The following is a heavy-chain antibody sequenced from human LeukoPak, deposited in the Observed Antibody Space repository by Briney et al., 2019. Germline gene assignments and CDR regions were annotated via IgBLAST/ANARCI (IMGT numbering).Heavy chain of an antibody. CDR3: ARAGWLPRVGAFDI. J-gene: IGHJ3*02. Sequence: PSQTLSLTCTVSGGSISSGGYYWSWIRQPPGKGLEWIGEINHSGSTNYNPSLKSRVTISVDTSKNQFSLKLSSVTAADTAVYYCARAGWLPRVGAFDIWGQGTMVTVSS. CDR2: INHSGST. V-gene: IGHV4-30-2*01. CDR1: GGSISSGGYY. D-gene: IGHD5-12*01.